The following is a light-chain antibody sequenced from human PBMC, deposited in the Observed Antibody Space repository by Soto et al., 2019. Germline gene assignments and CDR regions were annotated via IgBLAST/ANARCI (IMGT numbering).Light chain of an antibody. J-gene: IGKJ4*01. V-gene: IGKV3-15*01. CDR3: QQYNNWPLT. CDR2: GAS. CDR1: QSVSSD. Sequence: EIVLTQSPATLSVAPGERATLSCRASQSVSSDLAWFQQKPGQAPRLLMYGASTRATGIPARFSGRGSGTEFTLTISSLQSEDFAIYHCQQYNNWPLTFGGGTKVEIK.